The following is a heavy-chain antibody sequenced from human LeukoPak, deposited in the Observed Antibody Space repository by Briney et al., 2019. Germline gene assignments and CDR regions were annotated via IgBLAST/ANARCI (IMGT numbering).Heavy chain of an antibody. CDR3: ARGPTISGTGYFDY. CDR2: IDHRGDT. V-gene: IGHV4-34*01. J-gene: IGHJ4*03. D-gene: IGHD1-7*01. Sequence: SETLSLTCAVYGESFNRYYWSWIRQSPGKGLEWIAEIDHRGDTNYNPSVKGRVIISIDTSKNQFSLKVKSVTATDTTVYYCARGPTISGTGYFDYWGQGTLVTVSS. CDR1: GESFNRYY.